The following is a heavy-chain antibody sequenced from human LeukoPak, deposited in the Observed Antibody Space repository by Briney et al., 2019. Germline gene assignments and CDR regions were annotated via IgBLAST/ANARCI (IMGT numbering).Heavy chain of an antibody. Sequence: PSETLSLTCTISGGSLSGYFGTWIRQASGKGLECIGYIHTIETKYNPSLQSRVSMSIDTSKNQFSLNLRSVTAADTAVYYCARGLRDEERYYKYYYMDVWGKGTTVTVSS. J-gene: IGHJ6*03. CDR2: IHTIET. D-gene: IGHD3-22*01. CDR1: GGSLSGYF. CDR3: ARGLRDEERYYKYYYMDV. V-gene: IGHV4-4*09.